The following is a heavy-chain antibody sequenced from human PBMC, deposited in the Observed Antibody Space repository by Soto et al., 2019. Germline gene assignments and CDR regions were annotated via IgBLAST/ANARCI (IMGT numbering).Heavy chain of an antibody. J-gene: IGHJ4*02. CDR1: GFSFSSYS. V-gene: IGHV3-21*01. D-gene: IGHD4-17*01. Sequence: GGSLRLSCAASGFSFSSYSMNWVRQAPGKGLEWVSSFSSKNNRTSYYKHYADSVKGRFTISRDNAKNSLYLQMDSLRAEDTAVYYCVRVRLDYGSKPYFFDSWGLGTLVTVSS. CDR3: VRVRLDYGSKPYFFDS. CDR2: FSSKNNRTSYYK.